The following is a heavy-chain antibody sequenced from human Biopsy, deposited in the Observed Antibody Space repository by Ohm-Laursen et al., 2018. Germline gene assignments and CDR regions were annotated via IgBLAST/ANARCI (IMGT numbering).Heavy chain of an antibody. CDR3: ARTPILIVSAGLVYRHRRHLQGMDV. D-gene: IGHD6-13*01. CDR2: VDWDDYK. J-gene: IGHJ6*02. CDR1: GFSLSARGMC. V-gene: IGHV2-70*11. Sequence: TQTLTLTFSFSGFSLSARGMCVSWIRQAPGKALEWLARVDWDDYKDYRASLQTKLSISKDTSNDQVVLTVNNVDPADTATYYCARTPILIVSAGLVYRHRRHLQGMDVWGQGIAVTVS.